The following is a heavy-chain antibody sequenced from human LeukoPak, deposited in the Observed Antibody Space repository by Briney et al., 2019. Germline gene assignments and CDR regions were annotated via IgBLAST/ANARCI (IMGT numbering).Heavy chain of an antibody. D-gene: IGHD3-22*01. CDR1: GYSISSGYY. Sequence: PSETLSLTCTVSGYSISSGYYWGWIRQPPGKGLEWIGSIYHSGITYYNPSLKSRVTISVDTSKNQFSLKLSSVTAADTAVYYCARSYDSSAWGAFDIWGQGTMVTVSS. V-gene: IGHV4-38-2*02. CDR3: ARSYDSSAWGAFDI. J-gene: IGHJ3*02. CDR2: IYHSGIT.